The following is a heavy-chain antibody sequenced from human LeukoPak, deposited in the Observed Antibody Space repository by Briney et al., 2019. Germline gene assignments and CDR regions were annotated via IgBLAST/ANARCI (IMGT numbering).Heavy chain of an antibody. CDR1: GGSISSGGYY. V-gene: IGHV4-30-2*01. J-gene: IGHJ4*02. D-gene: IGHD6-19*01. Sequence: SQTLSLICTVSGGSISSGGYYWCWIRQPLGKGPEWIGYIYHSGSTYYNLSLKSRVTISVDRSKNQFSLKVSSVTAADTAVYYCARAGSSGWYPFDYWGQGTLGTVSS. CDR3: ARAGSSGWYPFDY. CDR2: IYHSGST.